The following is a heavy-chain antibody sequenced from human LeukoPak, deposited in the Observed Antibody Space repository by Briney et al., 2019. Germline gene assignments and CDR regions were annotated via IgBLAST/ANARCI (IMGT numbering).Heavy chain of an antibody. CDR1: GGSISSYY. CDR2: IYSTGST. D-gene: IGHD6-13*01. CDR3: ARQIASAGTAGFDF. Sequence: SETLSLTCTVSGGSISSYYWSWIRQPAGKGLEWIERIYSTGSTNYNPSLKSRVTMSVDASKNQFSLRLRSVTAADTAVYYCARQIASAGTAGFDFWGQGALVTVSS. V-gene: IGHV4-4*07. J-gene: IGHJ4*02.